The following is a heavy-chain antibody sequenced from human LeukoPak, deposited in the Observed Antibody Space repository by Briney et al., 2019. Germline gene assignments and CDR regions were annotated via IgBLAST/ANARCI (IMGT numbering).Heavy chain of an antibody. V-gene: IGHV4-39*07. CDR1: GGSISSSSYY. CDR2: IYYSGST. J-gene: IGHJ4*02. Sequence: SETLSLTCTVSGGSISSSSYYWGWIRQPPGKGLEWIGSIYYSGSTYYNPSLKSRVTISIDTPKNQFSLKLNSVTAADTAVYYCAGKYSYDSGGYFYVDYWGQGILVTVSS. CDR3: AGKYSYDSGGYFYVDY. D-gene: IGHD3-22*01.